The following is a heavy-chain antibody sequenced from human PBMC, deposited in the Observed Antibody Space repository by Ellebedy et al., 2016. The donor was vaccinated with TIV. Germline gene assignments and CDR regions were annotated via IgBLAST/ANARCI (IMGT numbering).Heavy chain of an antibody. D-gene: IGHD2-2*01. V-gene: IGHV3-23*01. J-gene: IGHJ6*02. CDR1: GFPFSTYA. CDR2: ISGSGDRT. CDR3: ATDKYCSATNCYVYFYGMDV. Sequence: GESLKISCAVSGFPFSTYAMSWVRRAPGRGLEWVSTISGSGDRTYYADSVKGRFTISRDNSKDTLYLQMLSLRGEDTAVYYCATDKYCSATNCYVYFYGMDVWGQGTTVTVSS.